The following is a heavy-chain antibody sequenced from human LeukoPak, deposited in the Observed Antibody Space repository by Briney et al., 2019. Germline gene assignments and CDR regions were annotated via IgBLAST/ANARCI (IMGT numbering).Heavy chain of an antibody. CDR3: AKVGFTGSYMYAFDM. J-gene: IGHJ3*02. CDR2: ISDDGSNK. V-gene: IGHV3-30*18. D-gene: IGHD1-26*01. Sequence: PGGSLRLSCAASAFTFSSYWMSWVRQAPGKGLEWVAVISDDGSNKYYPDSAKGRFTISRDNSKSTLNLQMDSLRIEDTAVYYCAKVGFTGSYMYAFDMWGQGTMLTVSS. CDR1: AFTFSSYW.